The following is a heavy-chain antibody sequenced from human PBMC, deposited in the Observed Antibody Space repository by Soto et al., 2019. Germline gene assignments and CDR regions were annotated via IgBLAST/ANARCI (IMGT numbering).Heavy chain of an antibody. Sequence: SVKVSCKASGGTFSSYAISWVRQAPGQGLEWMGGIIPIFGTANYAQKFQGRVTITADKSTSTAYLELSSLRSEDTAVYYCARDGEVRGVIITYYYYGMDVWGQGTTVTVSS. D-gene: IGHD3-10*01. V-gene: IGHV1-69*06. J-gene: IGHJ6*02. CDR3: ARDGEVRGVIITYYYYGMDV. CDR1: GGTFSSYA. CDR2: IIPIFGTA.